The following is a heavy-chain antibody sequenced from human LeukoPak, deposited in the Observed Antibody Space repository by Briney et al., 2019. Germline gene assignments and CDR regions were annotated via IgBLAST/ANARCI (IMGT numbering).Heavy chain of an antibody. J-gene: IGHJ5*02. Sequence: PGGSLRLSCAASGFTFSSYGMHWVRQAPGKGLEWVAVIWYDGSNKYYADSVKGRFTISRDNSKNTLYLQMNSLRAEDTAVYYCARDREMATISWFDPWGQGTLVTVSS. CDR3: ARDREMATISWFDP. V-gene: IGHV3-30*19. CDR2: IWYDGSNK. CDR1: GFTFSSYG. D-gene: IGHD5-24*01.